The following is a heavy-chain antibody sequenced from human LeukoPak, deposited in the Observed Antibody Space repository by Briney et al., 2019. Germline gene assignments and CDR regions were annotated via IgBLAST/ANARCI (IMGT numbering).Heavy chain of an antibody. CDR3: ARYFRIVGATDVYDF. D-gene: IGHD1-26*01. Sequence: SETLSLTCAVYGGSFSGYYWSWIRQPPGKGLEWIGEINHSGSTNYNPSPKSRVTISVDTSKNQFSLKLTSVTAADTAVYYCARYFRIVGATDVYDFWGQGTMVTVSS. V-gene: IGHV4-34*01. J-gene: IGHJ3*01. CDR1: GGSFSGYY. CDR2: INHSGST.